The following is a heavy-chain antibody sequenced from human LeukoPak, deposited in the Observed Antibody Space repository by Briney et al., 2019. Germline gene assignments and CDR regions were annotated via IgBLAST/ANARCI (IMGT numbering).Heavy chain of an antibody. CDR1: GGSISSYY. J-gene: IGHJ3*02. CDR3: ARDKVTTDAFDI. Sequence: SETLSLTCTVSGGSISSYYWSWIRQPPGKGLEWIGYIYYSGSTNYNPSLKSRVTISVDTSKNQFSLKLSSVTAADTAVYYCARDKVTTDAFDIWGQGTMVTVSS. CDR2: IYYSGST. V-gene: IGHV4-59*01. D-gene: IGHD3-3*01.